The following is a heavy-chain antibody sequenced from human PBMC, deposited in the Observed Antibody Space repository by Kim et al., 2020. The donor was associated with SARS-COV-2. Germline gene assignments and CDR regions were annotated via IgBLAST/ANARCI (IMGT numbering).Heavy chain of an antibody. V-gene: IGHV3-73*01. Sequence: GGSLRLSCAASGFIFSGSALHWVRQASGKGLEWVGRLRSKNNKYATAHAASVKGRFTVSRDDSKNMVYLQMNSLKTEDTAVYYCVRGAGALAYDVLGRWGEGSPVTVSS. CDR3: VRGAGALAYDVLGR. D-gene: IGHD3-9*01. CDR2: LRSKNNKYAT. J-gene: IGHJ4*02. CDR1: GFIFSGSA.